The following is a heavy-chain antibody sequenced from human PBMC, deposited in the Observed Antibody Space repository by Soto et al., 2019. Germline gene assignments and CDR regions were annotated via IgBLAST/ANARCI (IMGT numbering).Heavy chain of an antibody. Sequence: RTLSLPCAISGDSVSSNTAAWNWIRSSPSRGLEWLGRTYYRSNWRHDYAVSVKSRITVNPDTSKNHFSLQLNSVTPDDTAVYYCARGVAGSGFDLWGQGTLVTVSS. D-gene: IGHD6-19*01. J-gene: IGHJ4*02. V-gene: IGHV6-1*01. CDR2: TYYRSNWRH. CDR3: ARGVAGSGFDL. CDR1: GDSVSSNTAA.